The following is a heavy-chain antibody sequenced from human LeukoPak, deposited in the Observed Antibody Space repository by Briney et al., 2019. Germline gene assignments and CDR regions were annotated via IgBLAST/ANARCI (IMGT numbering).Heavy chain of an antibody. CDR1: GGSISSGSYY. CDR3: ARAGSSGWSAWYYFDY. J-gene: IGHJ4*02. Sequence: SQTLSLTCTVSGGSISSGSYYWSWIRQPAGKGLEWIGRIYTSGSTNYNPSLKSRVTISVDTSKNQFSLKLSSVTAADTAVYYCARAGSSGWSAWYYFDYWGQGTLVTVSS. V-gene: IGHV4-61*02. CDR2: IYTSGST. D-gene: IGHD6-19*01.